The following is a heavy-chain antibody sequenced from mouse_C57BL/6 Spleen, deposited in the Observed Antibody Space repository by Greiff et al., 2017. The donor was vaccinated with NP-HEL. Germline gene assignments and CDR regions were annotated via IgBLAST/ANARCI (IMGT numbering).Heavy chain of an antibody. V-gene: IGHV5-17*01. D-gene: IGHD2-3*01. CDR3: ARPGLLPFAY. J-gene: IGHJ3*01. CDR1: GFTFSDYG. Sequence: EVKLVESGGGLVKPGGSLKLSCAASGFTFSDYGMHWVRQAPEKGLEWVAYLGSGSSTIYYADTVKGRFTISRDNAKNTLFLQMTSLRSEDTAMYYCARPGLLPFAYWGQGTLVTVSA. CDR2: LGSGSSTI.